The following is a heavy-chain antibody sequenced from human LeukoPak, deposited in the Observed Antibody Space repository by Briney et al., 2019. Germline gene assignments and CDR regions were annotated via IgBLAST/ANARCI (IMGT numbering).Heavy chain of an antibody. D-gene: IGHD2-15*01. CDR1: GFTFNTYA. CDR2: IWYDGSNK. V-gene: IGHV3-33*01. CDR3: VREPSCSGGVCYYYGIDV. J-gene: IGHJ6*02. Sequence: GGSLRLSCAASGFTFNTYAIHWVRQAPGKGLEWVAVIWYDGSNKYYADSVRGRFTISRDNSKNTLYLQMNSLRADDTAIYYCVREPSCSGGVCYYYGIDVWGQGTPVTVSS.